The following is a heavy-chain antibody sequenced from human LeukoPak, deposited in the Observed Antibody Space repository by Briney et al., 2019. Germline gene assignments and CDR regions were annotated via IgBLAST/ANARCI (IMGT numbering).Heavy chain of an antibody. CDR1: XFTFXDYA. J-gene: IGHJ4*02. CDR3: XXXXTXXY. CDR2: IRSKVYGGTP. V-gene: IGHV3-49*04. Sequence: XFTFXDYAMTWVRQAPGKGLEWVGFIRSKVYGGTPEYAASVKGRFTISRDDSKGVAYMQMNSLKTEDKTVXXXXXXXTXXYWGQGTLVTVSS.